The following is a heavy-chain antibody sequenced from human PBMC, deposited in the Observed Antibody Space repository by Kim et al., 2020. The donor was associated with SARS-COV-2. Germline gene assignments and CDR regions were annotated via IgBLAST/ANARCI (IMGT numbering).Heavy chain of an antibody. CDR2: IYYSGSS. Sequence: SETLSLTCTVSGGSISNSRYYWGWIRQPPGKGLNWIGSIYYSGSSYYNPSLKSRVTISVDTSKNQFSLKLTSVTAADTAVYYCARVIHYSSTISPFDYWGQGTLVTVSS. D-gene: IGHD2-2*01. V-gene: IGHV4-39*01. CDR3: ARVIHYSSTISPFDY. J-gene: IGHJ4*02. CDR1: GGSISNSRYY.